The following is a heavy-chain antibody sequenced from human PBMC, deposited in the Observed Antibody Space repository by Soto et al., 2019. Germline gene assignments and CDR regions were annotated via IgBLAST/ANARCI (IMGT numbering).Heavy chain of an antibody. J-gene: IGHJ4*02. Sequence: QVQLLQSGAEVKKPGASVKVSCKASGYTFIDYYMHWVRQAPGQGPEWMGCINRKGGGTKYAQKFQDWVTMTWDTSISTAYMELNRLRSDDTAVYYCARESVALTKDFDYWGQGTLVTVSS. CDR3: ARESVALTKDFDY. V-gene: IGHV1-2*04. CDR2: INRKGGGT. CDR1: GYTFIDYY. D-gene: IGHD2-21*02.